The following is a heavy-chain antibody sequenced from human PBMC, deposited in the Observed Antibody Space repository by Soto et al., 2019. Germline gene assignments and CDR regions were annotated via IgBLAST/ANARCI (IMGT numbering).Heavy chain of an antibody. CDR3: ARAALGYYYDSSGEGLDY. CDR1: GYTFTGYY. CDR2: INPNSGGT. D-gene: IGHD3-22*01. J-gene: IGHJ4*02. Sequence: QVQLVQSGAEVKKPGASVKVSCKASGYTFTGYYMHWVRQAPGQGLEWMGWINPNSGGTNYAQKFQGWVTMTRDTSIRNDDMEMSRLRSDDTAVYYCARAALGYYYDSSGEGLDYWGQGTLVTVSS. V-gene: IGHV1-2*04.